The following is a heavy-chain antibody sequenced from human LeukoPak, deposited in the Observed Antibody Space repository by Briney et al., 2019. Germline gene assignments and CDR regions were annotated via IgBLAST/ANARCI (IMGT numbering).Heavy chain of an antibody. CDR2: ISSSSSYI. CDR3: ARGRDGYSFDY. V-gene: IGHV3-21*01. CDR1: GSTFSSYS. D-gene: IGHD5-24*01. J-gene: IGHJ4*02. Sequence: GGSLRLSCAASGSTFSSYSMNWVRQAPGKGLEWVSSISSSSSYIYYADSVKGRFTISRDNAKNSLYLQMNSLRAEDTAVYYCARGRDGYSFDYWGQGTLVTVSS.